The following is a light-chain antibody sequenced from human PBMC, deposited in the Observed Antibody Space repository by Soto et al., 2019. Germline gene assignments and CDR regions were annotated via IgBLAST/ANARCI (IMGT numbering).Light chain of an antibody. J-gene: IGKJ4*01. V-gene: IGKV1-12*01. Sequence: DLQMTQSPSSVSAYVGDRVTITCRASQGINRWLAWYQQKPGKAPNLLIYAASTLQSGVPARFSGSGSGTDFTLTINSLQPEDFATYYCQQANSFPPTFGGGTKVELK. CDR2: AAS. CDR1: QGINRW. CDR3: QQANSFPPT.